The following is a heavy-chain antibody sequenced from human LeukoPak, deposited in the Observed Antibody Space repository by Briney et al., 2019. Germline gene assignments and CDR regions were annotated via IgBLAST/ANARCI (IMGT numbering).Heavy chain of an antibody. J-gene: IGHJ5*02. CDR1: GYTFTSYD. Sequence: ASVKVSCKASGYTFTSYDINWVRQATGQGLEWMGWMNPNSGNTGYAQKFQGRVTMTRNTSISTAYMELSSLRSEDTAVYYCARANGGSHWFDPWGQGTLVTVSS. V-gene: IGHV1-8*01. CDR2: MNPNSGNT. D-gene: IGHD3-16*01. CDR3: ARANGGSHWFDP.